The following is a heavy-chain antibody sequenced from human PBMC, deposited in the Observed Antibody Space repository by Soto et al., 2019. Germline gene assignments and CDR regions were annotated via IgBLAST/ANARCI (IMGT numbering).Heavy chain of an antibody. CDR3: AREYSGYDSPRYNWFDP. CDR2: INPNSGST. Sequence: SMKVSCKASGGTFSSYAIIWVRQAAGQGLELMGWINPNSGSTNYAQKFQGWVTMTRDTSISTAYMELSRLRSDDTAVYYCAREYSGYDSPRYNWFDPWGQGTLVTVSS. J-gene: IGHJ5*02. CDR1: GGTFSSYA. D-gene: IGHD5-12*01. V-gene: IGHV1-2*04.